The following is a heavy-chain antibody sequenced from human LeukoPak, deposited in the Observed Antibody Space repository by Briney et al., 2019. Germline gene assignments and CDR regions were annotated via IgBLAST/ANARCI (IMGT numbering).Heavy chain of an antibody. Sequence: PGRSLRLSCAAFGFTLDDYAMHWVRQAPGKGLEWVSGISWSSGGIGYADSVKGRFTISRDNAKNSLYLQMNSLRAEDTALYYCAKDMSSGYFYWGQGTLVTVSS. J-gene: IGHJ4*02. CDR3: AKDMSSGYFY. CDR1: GFTLDDYA. V-gene: IGHV3-9*01. D-gene: IGHD3-22*01. CDR2: ISWSSGGI.